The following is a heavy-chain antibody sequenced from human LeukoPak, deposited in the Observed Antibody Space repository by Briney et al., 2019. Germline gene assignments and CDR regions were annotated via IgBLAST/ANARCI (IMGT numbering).Heavy chain of an antibody. J-gene: IGHJ4*02. V-gene: IGHV1-18*01. CDR3: ARDPGEVYCSSTSCTYFDY. Sequence: GASVKVSCKASGYTFTSYGISWVRQAPGQGLEWMGRISAYNGNTNYAQKLQGRVTMTTDTSTSTAYMELRSLRSDDTAVYYCARDPGEVYCSSTSCTYFDYWGQGTLVTVSS. D-gene: IGHD2-2*01. CDR1: GYTFTSYG. CDR2: ISAYNGNT.